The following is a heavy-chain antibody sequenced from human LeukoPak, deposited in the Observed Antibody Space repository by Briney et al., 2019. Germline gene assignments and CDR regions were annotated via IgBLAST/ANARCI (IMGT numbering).Heavy chain of an antibody. CDR2: INHSGST. CDR1: GGSFSSTY. V-gene: IGHV4-34*01. D-gene: IGHD2-2*01. Sequence: NPSETLSLTCAVYGGSFSSTYWWWCGHPPRKGLEWIGEINHSGSTNYNPSLKSRVTITVDTTKNQFSLKLSSVTAAVMAVYSGARGRGGYCSSTSCYGFDYWGQGTLVTVSS. CDR3: ARGRGGYCSSTSCYGFDY. J-gene: IGHJ4*02.